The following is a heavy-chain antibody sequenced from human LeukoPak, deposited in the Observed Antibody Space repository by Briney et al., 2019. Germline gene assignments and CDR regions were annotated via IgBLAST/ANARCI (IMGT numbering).Heavy chain of an antibody. Sequence: ASVKVSCKASGYTFTGYYMHWVRQAPGQGLEWMGWINPNSGGTNYAQKFQGRVTMTRDTSISTAYMELSRLRSDDTAVYHCARVLKTASVGFDYWGQGTLVTVSS. D-gene: IGHD1-26*01. CDR2: INPNSGGT. CDR1: GYTFTGYY. CDR3: ARVLKTASVGFDY. V-gene: IGHV1-2*02. J-gene: IGHJ4*02.